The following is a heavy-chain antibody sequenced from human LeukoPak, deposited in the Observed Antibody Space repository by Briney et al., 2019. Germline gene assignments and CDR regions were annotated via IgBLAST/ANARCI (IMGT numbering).Heavy chain of an antibody. CDR3: ARGGEGLYYFDY. Sequence: ASVTVSCMASGYTFTSYDINWVRQATGQGLEGMGWMNPNSGNTGYAQKFQGRVTMTRNTSISTAYMELSSLRSEDTAVYYCARGGEGLYYFDYWGQGTLVTVSS. D-gene: IGHD3-16*01. V-gene: IGHV1-8*01. CDR1: GYTFTSYD. CDR2: MNPNSGNT. J-gene: IGHJ4*02.